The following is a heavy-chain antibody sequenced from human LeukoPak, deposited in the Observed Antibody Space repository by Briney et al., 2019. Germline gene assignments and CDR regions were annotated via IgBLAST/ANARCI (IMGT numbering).Heavy chain of an antibody. CDR3: ARVKYYDFWSGYYNYYYYMDV. V-gene: IGHV4-59*01. CDR2: IYYSGST. D-gene: IGHD3-3*01. J-gene: IGHJ6*03. Sequence: SETLSLTCTVSGGSISSYYWSWLRQPPGKGLEWIGYIYYSGSTNYNPSLKSRVTISVDTSKNQFSLKLSSVTAADTAVYYCARVKYYDFWSGYYNYYYYMDVWGKGTTVTVSS. CDR1: GGSISSYY.